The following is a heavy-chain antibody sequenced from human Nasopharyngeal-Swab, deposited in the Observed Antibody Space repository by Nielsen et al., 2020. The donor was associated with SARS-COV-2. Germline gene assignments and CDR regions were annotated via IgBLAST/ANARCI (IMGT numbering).Heavy chain of an antibody. V-gene: IGHV3-30*04. J-gene: IGHJ4*02. CDR2: ISYDGSNK. Sequence: GGSLRLSCAASGFTFSSYAMHWVRQAPGKGLEWVAVISYDGSNKYYADSVKGRFTISRDNSENTLYLQMNSLRAEDTAVYYCARSLGGSYYGPNDYWGQGTLVTVSS. CDR3: ARSLGGSYYGPNDY. CDR1: GFTFSSYA. D-gene: IGHD1-26*01.